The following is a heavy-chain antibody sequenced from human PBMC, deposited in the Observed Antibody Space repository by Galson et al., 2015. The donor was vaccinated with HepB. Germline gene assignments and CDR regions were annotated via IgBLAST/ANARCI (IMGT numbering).Heavy chain of an antibody. CDR2: INYDGSQK. V-gene: IGHV3-33*01. CDR1: GFSVNTYG. Sequence: SLRLSCAASGFSVNTYGVHWVRQAPGKGLEWLALINYDGSQKYYGDSVKGRFTISRDISKNTVYLQMNSLGAEDTALYYCARDGVCSRTSCYVGSLDYWGQGSLVTVS. CDR3: ARDGVCSRTSCYVGSLDY. J-gene: IGHJ4*02. D-gene: IGHD2-2*01.